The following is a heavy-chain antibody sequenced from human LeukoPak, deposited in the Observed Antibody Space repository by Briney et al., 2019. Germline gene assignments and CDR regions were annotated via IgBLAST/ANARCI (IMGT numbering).Heavy chain of an antibody. CDR3: ARGDGSGSYYCVY. D-gene: IGHD3-10*01. V-gene: IGHV1-69*06. CDR2: IIPIFGTA. CDR1: GGTFSSYA. J-gene: IGHJ4*02. Sequence: SVKVSCRASGGTFSSYAISWVRQAPGQGLEWMGGIIPIFGTANYAQKFQGRVTITADKSTSTAYMELSSLRSEDTAVYYCARGDGSGSYYCVYWGQGTLVTVSS.